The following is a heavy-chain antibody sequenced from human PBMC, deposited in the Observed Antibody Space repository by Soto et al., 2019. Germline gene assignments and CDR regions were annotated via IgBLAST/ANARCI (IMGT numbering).Heavy chain of an antibody. CDR3: AKDEAVAGDYYYYGMDV. CDR1: GFTFSSYG. Sequence: QVQLVESGGGVVQPGRSLRLSCAASGFTFSSYGMHWVRQTPGKGLEWVAVISYDGSNKYYADSVKGRFTISRDNSKNTLYLQMNSLRAEDTAVYYCAKDEAVAGDYYYYGMDVWGQGTTVTVSS. V-gene: IGHV3-30*18. CDR2: ISYDGSNK. J-gene: IGHJ6*02. D-gene: IGHD6-19*01.